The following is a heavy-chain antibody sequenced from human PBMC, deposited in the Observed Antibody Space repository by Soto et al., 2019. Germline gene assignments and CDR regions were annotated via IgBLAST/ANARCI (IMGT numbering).Heavy chain of an antibody. CDR1: GYTFTSYY. J-gene: IGHJ4*02. CDR3: ARDMAYYYGSGKPTDNFDY. V-gene: IGHV1-46*03. D-gene: IGHD3-10*01. Sequence: ASVKVSCKASGYTFTSYYMHWVRQAPGQGLEWMGIINPSGGSTSYAQKFQGRVTMTRDTSTSTVYMELSSLRSEDTAVYYCARDMAYYYGSGKPTDNFDYWGQGTLVTVSS. CDR2: INPSGGST.